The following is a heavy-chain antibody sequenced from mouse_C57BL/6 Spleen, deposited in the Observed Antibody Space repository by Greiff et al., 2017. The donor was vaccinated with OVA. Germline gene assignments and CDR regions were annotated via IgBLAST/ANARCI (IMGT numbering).Heavy chain of an antibody. Sequence: ESGAELVKPGASVKISCKASGYAFSSYWMNWVKQRPGKGLEWIGQIYPGDGDTNYNGKFKGKATLTADKSSSTAYMQLSSLTSEDSAVYFCARNYYGSSSLFDYWGQGTTLTVSS. CDR2: IYPGDGDT. CDR3: ARNYYGSSSLFDY. J-gene: IGHJ2*01. V-gene: IGHV1-80*01. CDR1: GYAFSSYW. D-gene: IGHD1-1*01.